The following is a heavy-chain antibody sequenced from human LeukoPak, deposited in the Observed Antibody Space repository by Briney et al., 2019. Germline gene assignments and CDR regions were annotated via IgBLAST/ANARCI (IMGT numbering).Heavy chain of an antibody. J-gene: IGHJ4*02. CDR3: ARVRYGNYFDY. CDR2: IKPDGTEK. Sequence: GGSLRLSCAASGFTFTDSWMSWVRQPPGKGLEWVVNIKPDGTEKYYVDSLKGRFTVSRHNAKNSLYLQMSSLRAEDTAVYYCARVRYGNYFDYWGQGTLVTVSS. D-gene: IGHD4-17*01. V-gene: IGHV3-7*04. CDR1: GFTFTDSW.